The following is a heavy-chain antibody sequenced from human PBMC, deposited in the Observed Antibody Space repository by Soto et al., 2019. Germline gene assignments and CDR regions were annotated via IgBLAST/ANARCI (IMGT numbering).Heavy chain of an antibody. J-gene: IGHJ4*02. D-gene: IGHD3-22*01. Sequence: PGGSLRLSCAASGFGFSRYSMNWVRQAPGKGLEWVSCISSSSAYIQYADSVKGRFTISRDNSRNTLFLQMNSLRAEDTAVYYCARDYYKYYDSSGYYRSPAYWGQGTLVTVSS. CDR3: ARDYYKYYDSSGYYRSPAY. V-gene: IGHV3-21*01. CDR1: GFGFSRYS. CDR2: ISSSSAYI.